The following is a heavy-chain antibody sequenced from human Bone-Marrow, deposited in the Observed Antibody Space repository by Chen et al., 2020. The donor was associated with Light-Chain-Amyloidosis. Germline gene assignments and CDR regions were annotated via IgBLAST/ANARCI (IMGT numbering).Heavy chain of an antibody. D-gene: IGHD3-10*01. Sequence: EVQLVQSGAEVKKPGESLKNACKGSGYSFTSYWIGWVRQMPGKGLEWMGIIYPGDSDTRYSPSFQGQVTISADKSISTAYLQWSSLKASDTAMYYCARVRLIEDYYGSGGPDYWGQGTLVTVSS. J-gene: IGHJ4*02. CDR2: IYPGDSDT. V-gene: IGHV5-51*01. CDR3: ARVRLIEDYYGSGGPDY. CDR1: GYSFTSYW.